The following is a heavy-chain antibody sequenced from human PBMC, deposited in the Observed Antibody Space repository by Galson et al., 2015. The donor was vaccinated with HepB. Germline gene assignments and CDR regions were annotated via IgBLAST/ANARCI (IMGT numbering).Heavy chain of an antibody. D-gene: IGHD1-20*01. J-gene: IGHJ4*02. CDR1: GFTFSSYG. Sequence: SLRLSCAASGFTFSSYGMHWVRQAPGKGLEWVAVISYDGSNKYYADSVKGRFTISRDNSKNTLYLRMNSLRAEDTAVYYCAKDVYNWNDVSASGDDYWGQGTLVTVSS. CDR3: AKDVYNWNDVSASGDDY. CDR2: ISYDGSNK. V-gene: IGHV3-30*18.